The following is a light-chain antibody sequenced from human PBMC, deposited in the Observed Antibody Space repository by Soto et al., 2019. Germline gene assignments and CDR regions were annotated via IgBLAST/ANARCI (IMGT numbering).Light chain of an antibody. J-gene: IGKJ1*01. CDR2: AAS. CDR3: QKYNSAPRT. CDR1: QGISNF. V-gene: IGKV1-27*01. Sequence: DIQMTQSPSSLSASVGDRVTITCRASQGISNFLAWYQQKPWKVPKLLIYAASTLQSGVPSRFSGSGSGTEFTLTISSLQPEDVATYYCQKYNSAPRTFGQGTKVEIK.